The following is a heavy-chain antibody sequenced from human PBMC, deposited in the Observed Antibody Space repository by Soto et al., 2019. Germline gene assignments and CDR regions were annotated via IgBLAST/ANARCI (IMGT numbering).Heavy chain of an antibody. J-gene: IGHJ3*02. V-gene: IGHV4-31*03. CDR2: IYYSGST. CDR1: GGSISSGGYY. Sequence: PSETLSLTCTVSGGSISSGGYYWSWIRQHPGKGLEWIGYIYYSGSTYYNPSLKSRVTISVDTSKNQFSLKLSSVTAADTAVYYCARRRYFDWLFHTALENAFDIWGQGTMVTVSS. D-gene: IGHD3-9*01. CDR3: ARRRYFDWLFHTALENAFDI.